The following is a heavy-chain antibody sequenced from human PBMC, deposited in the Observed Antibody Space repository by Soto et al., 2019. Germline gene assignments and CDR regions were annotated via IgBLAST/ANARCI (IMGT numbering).Heavy chain of an antibody. CDR1: GGTFSRSA. CDR3: ARERGYTYGLGGGHPFDP. V-gene: IGHV1-69*01. D-gene: IGHD1-1*01. J-gene: IGHJ5*02. CDR2: IIPMFGTP. Sequence: QVYLVQSGAEVKKPGSSVSVSCKASGGTFSRSAISWVRQVPGQGLEWMGGIIPMFGTPNYAQKFQGRLTITADESTSTAYMEMSSPRSEDTAIYYCARERGYTYGLGGGHPFDPWGQGTLVTVSS.